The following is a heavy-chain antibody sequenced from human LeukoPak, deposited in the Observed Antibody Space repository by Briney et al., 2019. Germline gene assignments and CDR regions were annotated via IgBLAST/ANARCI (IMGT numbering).Heavy chain of an antibody. CDR2: IYHSGSS. D-gene: IGHD1-1*01. V-gene: IGHV4-4*02. J-gene: IGHJ3*02. CDR1: GGSISSSDW. CDR3: ANYKKGGEGTAFDI. Sequence: SGTLSLTCAVSGGSISSSDWWSWVRQPPGKGLEWIGEIYHSGSSNYNPSLQSRVTISVDKSMNQFSLKLSSVTAADTAVYYCANYKKGGEGTAFDIWGQGTMVTVSS.